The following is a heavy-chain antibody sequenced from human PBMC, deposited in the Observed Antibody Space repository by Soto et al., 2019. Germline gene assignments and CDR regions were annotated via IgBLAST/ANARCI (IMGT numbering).Heavy chain of an antibody. J-gene: IGHJ4*02. D-gene: IGHD6-13*01. V-gene: IGHV3-73*01. Sequence: EVQLVESGGGLVQPGGSLKLSCAASGFTFSGSAMHWVRQASGKGLEWIGRIRSKPNSYATAYSASVKGRFTIYSDDSKNTTYLQMNSVKTEDTAVYYCTSQQQLAPGYWGQGALVTVSS. CDR1: GFTFSGSA. CDR2: IRSKPNSYAT. CDR3: TSQQQLAPGY.